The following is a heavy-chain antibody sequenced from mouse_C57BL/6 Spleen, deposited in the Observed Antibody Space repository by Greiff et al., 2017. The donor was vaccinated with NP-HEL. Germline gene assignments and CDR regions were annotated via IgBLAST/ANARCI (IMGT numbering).Heavy chain of an antibody. Sequence: QVQLQQPGTELVKPGASVKLSCKASGYTFTSYWMHWVKQRPGQGLEWIGNINPSNGGTNYNEKFKSKATLTVDKSSSTAYMQLSSLTSEDSAVYYCARNYPIYYYGSSYGYFDVWGTGTTVTVSS. CDR1: GYTFTSYW. J-gene: IGHJ1*03. V-gene: IGHV1-53*01. CDR3: ARNYPIYYYGSSYGYFDV. D-gene: IGHD1-1*01. CDR2: INPSNGGT.